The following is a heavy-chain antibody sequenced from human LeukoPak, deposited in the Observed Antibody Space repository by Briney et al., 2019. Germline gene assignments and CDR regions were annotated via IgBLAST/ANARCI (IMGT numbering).Heavy chain of an antibody. V-gene: IGHV3-23*01. CDR1: RFTFSRYG. D-gene: IGHD3-10*01. Sequence: PGGSLKLSCTASRFTFSRYGMSWVRQAPGKGLEWVASISGGGSTTYNTDAVKGRFTISRDYSKSTVSLQMSSLRVEDTAVYYCAKGGAYGSGSYFDYWGQGTLVTVSS. CDR2: ISGGGSTT. CDR3: AKGGAYGSGSYFDY. J-gene: IGHJ4*02.